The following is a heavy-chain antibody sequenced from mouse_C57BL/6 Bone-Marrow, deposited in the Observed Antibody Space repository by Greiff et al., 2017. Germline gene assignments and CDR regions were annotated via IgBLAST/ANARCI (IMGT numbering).Heavy chain of an antibody. CDR1: GYTFTSYG. D-gene: IGHD1-3*01. CDR2: IYPRSGNT. J-gene: IGHJ3*01. V-gene: IGHV1-81*01. CDR3: ARRKLKPWFAY. Sequence: QVQLQQSGAELARPGASVKLSCKASGYTFTSYGISWVKQRTGQGLEWIGEIYPRSGNTYYNEKFKGKATLTAEKSSSTAYMELRSLTSADSAVYFCARRKLKPWFAYWGPGTLVTVSA.